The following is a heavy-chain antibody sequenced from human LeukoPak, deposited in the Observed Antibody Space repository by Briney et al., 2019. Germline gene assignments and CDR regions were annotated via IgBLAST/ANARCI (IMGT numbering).Heavy chain of an antibody. Sequence: PGGSLRLSCAASGFTFSTYSMNWVRQAPGKGLEWVAVISYDGSNKYYADSVKGRFTISRDNSKNTLYLQMNSLRAEDTAVYYCAKDQVLGLGDSPPAFDIWGQGTMVTVSS. J-gene: IGHJ3*02. D-gene: IGHD4-17*01. CDR3: AKDQVLGLGDSPPAFDI. CDR1: GFTFSTYS. CDR2: ISYDGSNK. V-gene: IGHV3-30*18.